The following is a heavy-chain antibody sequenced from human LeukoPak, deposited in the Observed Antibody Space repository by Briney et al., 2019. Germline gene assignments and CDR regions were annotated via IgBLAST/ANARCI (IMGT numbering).Heavy chain of an antibody. D-gene: IGHD2-15*01. V-gene: IGHV5-10-1*01. CDR3: ATLGEYCSGGSCYPPY. CDR2: IDPSDPYT. J-gene: IGHJ4*02. CDR1: GYSFTSNW. Sequence: GSSLKISCRGSGYSFTSNWISWLRQMPGKGLEGLGRIDPSDPYTNYSPSFQGHVTISADKSISTAYLQWSSLKASDTAMYYCATLGEYCSGGSCYPPYWGQGTLVTVSS.